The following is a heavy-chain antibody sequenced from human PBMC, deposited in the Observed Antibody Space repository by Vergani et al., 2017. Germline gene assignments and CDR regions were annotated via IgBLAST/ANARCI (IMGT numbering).Heavy chain of an antibody. J-gene: IGHJ5*02. Sequence: QVQLQESGPGLVKPSEPLSLTCTVSGAALKDFYWSWFRQPPGKGLEWIGYVYYTGSTTYNPSLKSRVTISVDTSNDQCSLRMTSLTAADTAMYYCARDRDLYGRSTTTCHNWFDPRGQGGMVTVSS. D-gene: IGHD2-2*01. V-gene: IGHV4-59*01. CDR3: ARDRDLYGRSTTTCHNWFDP. CDR2: VYYTGST. CDR1: GAALKDFY.